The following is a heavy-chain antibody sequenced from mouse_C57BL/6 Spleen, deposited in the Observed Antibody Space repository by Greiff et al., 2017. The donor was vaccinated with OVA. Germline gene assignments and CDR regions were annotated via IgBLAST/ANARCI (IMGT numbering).Heavy chain of an antibody. CDR3: ARENTTVVARWYCDV. J-gene: IGHJ1*03. CDR1: GFTFSDYG. Sequence: EVNLVESGGGLVKPGGSLKLSCAASGFTFSDYGMHWVRQAPEKGLEWVAYISSGSSTIYYADTVKGRFTISRDNAKNTLFLQMTSLRSEDTAMYYCARENTTVVARWYCDVWGTGTTVTVSS. V-gene: IGHV5-17*01. D-gene: IGHD1-1*01. CDR2: ISSGSSTI.